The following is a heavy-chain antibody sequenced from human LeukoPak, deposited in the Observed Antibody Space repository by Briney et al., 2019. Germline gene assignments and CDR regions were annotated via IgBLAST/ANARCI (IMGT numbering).Heavy chain of an antibody. CDR2: INWNGGST. J-gene: IGHJ4*02. Sequence: GPLRLSFAASGITFHDYGMSWVRPAPGKGLGWVSGINWNGGSTGYADSVKGRFTISRDNAKNSLYLQMKSLRAEDTALYYCARGTLKAAATDFDYWGQGTLVTVSS. CDR1: GITFHDYG. V-gene: IGHV3-20*03. D-gene: IGHD6-13*01. CDR3: ARGTLKAAATDFDY.